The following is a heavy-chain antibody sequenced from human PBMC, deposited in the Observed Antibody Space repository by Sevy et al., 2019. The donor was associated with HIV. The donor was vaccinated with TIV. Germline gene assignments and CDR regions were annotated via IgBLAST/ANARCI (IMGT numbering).Heavy chain of an antibody. CDR2: ISSDGNNK. CDR1: GFNFNTYA. CDR3: ASHYYDSTGYYYPLDY. J-gene: IGHJ4*02. Sequence: GGSLRLSCTAFGFNFNTYAMYWVRQAPGKGLEWVTVISSDGNNKDYADSVKGRFTISRDNSKNTLYLQMNSLRAEDTAVYYCASHYYDSTGYYYPLDYWGQGTLVTVSS. V-gene: IGHV3-30*04. D-gene: IGHD3-22*01.